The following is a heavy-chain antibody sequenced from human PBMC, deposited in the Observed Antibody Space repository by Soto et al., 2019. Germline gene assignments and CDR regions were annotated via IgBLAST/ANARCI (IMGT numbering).Heavy chain of an antibody. CDR2: ISGSGGST. V-gene: IGHV3-23*01. J-gene: IGHJ6*04. CDR3: AKDQNILLWLRYYSYCMDV. D-gene: IGHD5-18*01. Sequence: GGSLRLSCAASGFTFSTYAMSWVRQAPGKGLEWVSAISGSGGSTYYADSVKGRFTISRDNSKNTLYLQMNSLRAEDTAVYYCAKDQNILLWLRYYSYCMDVSGTGISVTVFS. CDR1: GFTFSTYA.